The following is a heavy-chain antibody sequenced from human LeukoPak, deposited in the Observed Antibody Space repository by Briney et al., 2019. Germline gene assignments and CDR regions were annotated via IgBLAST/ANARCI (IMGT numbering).Heavy chain of an antibody. D-gene: IGHD3-22*01. CDR3: ARGDWYYDSRGYSYFDY. CDR2: IIPIFGTA. J-gene: IGHJ4*02. V-gene: IGHV1-69*05. Sequence: SVKVSCKASGGTFSSYAISWVRQAPGQGLEWMGGIIPIFGTANYAQKFQGRVTITTDESTSTAYMELSSLRSEDTAVYYCARGDWYYDSRGYSYFDYWGQGTLVTVSS. CDR1: GGTFSSYA.